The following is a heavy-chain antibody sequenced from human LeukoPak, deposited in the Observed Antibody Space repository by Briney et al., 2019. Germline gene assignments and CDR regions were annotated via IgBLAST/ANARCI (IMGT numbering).Heavy chain of an antibody. CDR3: AKRGSYGYNDGPTCFDY. D-gene: IGHD3-16*01. CDR1: GFTFSSYG. V-gene: IGHV3-23*01. CDR2: ISGSSSST. J-gene: IGHJ4*02. Sequence: GGSLRLSCAASGFTFSSYGMSWVRQAPGKGLEWVSSISGSSSSTYYADSVKGRFTISRDNSKNTLYLQMNSLRAEDTAVYYCAKRGSYGYNDGPTCFDYWGQGTLVTVSS.